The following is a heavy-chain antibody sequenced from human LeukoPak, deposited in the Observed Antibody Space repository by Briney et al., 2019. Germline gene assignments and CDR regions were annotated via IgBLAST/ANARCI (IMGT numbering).Heavy chain of an antibody. J-gene: IGHJ4*02. CDR3: ARGGSGSSKYWVF. V-gene: IGHV3-7*01. CDR1: GFSLSRYW. D-gene: IGHD2-8*02. CDR2: INGDGSDK. Sequence: PGGSLRLSCAAGFSLSRYWMTWVRQAPGRGLEWVANINGDGSDKYYGDSVKGRFFISRDNAENSLFLQMNNLRVEDSAVYYCARGGSGSSKYWVFWGQGTLVTASS.